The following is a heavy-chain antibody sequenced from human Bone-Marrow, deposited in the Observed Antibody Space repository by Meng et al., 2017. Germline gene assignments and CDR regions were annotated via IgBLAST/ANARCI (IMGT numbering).Heavy chain of an antibody. CDR2: INHSGST. Sequence: QVQVQQVAAGLLKPSEALSRTCVVSGGSFSDYYWSWIRQPPGKGLEWIGEINHSGSTNYNPSLESRATISVDTSQNNLSLKLSSVTAADSAVYYCARGPTTMAHDFDYWGQGTLVTVSS. D-gene: IGHD4-11*01. CDR1: GGSFSDYY. J-gene: IGHJ4*02. CDR3: ARGPTTMAHDFDY. V-gene: IGHV4-34*01.